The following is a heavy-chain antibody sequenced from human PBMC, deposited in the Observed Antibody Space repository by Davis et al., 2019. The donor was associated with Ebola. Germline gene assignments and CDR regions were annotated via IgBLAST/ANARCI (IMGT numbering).Heavy chain of an antibody. CDR3: ARVTLAIAVAGPFDY. V-gene: IGHV3-23*01. J-gene: IGHJ4*02. D-gene: IGHD6-19*01. CDR2: ISGSGGST. CDR1: GFTFSSYA. Sequence: PGGSLRLSCAASGFTFSSYAMSWVRQAPGKGLEWVSAISGSGGSTYYADSVKGRFTISRDNSKNTLYLQMNSLRAEDTAVYYCARVTLAIAVAGPFDYWGQGTLVTVSS.